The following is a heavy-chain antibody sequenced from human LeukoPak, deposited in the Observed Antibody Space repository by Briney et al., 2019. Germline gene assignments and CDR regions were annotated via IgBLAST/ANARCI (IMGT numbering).Heavy chain of an antibody. D-gene: IGHD6-19*01. CDR3: ARAGLLYAFDI. J-gene: IGHJ3*02. Sequence: GVSLRLSCAASGFTVSSNYMSWVRQAPGKGVEWVSFIYSGGSTYYADSVKGRFTISRHNSKNTLYLQMNSLRAEDTAVYYCARAGLLYAFDIWGQGPMVTVSS. CDR1: GFTVSSNY. V-gene: IGHV3-53*04. CDR2: IYSGGST.